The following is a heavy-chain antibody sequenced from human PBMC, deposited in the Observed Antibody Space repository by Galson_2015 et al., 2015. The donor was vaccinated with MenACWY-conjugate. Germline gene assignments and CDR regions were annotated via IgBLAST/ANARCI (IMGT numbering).Heavy chain of an antibody. D-gene: IGHD3-10*01. CDR3: ARGPSYYYGSGSMYNWFDP. Sequence: SVKVSCKASGHTFTSYAMHWVRQAPGQRLEWMGWINAGNGNTKYSQKFQGRVTITRDTSASTAYMELSSLRSEDTAVYYCARGPSYYYGSGSMYNWFDPWGQGTLVTVSS. V-gene: IGHV1-3*01. J-gene: IGHJ5*02. CDR2: INAGNGNT. CDR1: GHTFTSYA.